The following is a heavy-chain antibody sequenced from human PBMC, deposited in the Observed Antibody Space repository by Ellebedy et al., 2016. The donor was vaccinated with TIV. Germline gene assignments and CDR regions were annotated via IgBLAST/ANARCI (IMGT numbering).Heavy chain of an antibody. CDR3: AKERDEYRSTSFDY. V-gene: IGHV3-30*18. CDR1: GFIFSHYG. J-gene: IGHJ4*02. CDR2: ISHDGSVR. Sequence: GESLKISXAASGFIFSHYGMQWARQAPGKGLEWVAVISHDGSVRLYADSVKGRLTISRDNSRYTLYLQMNNLRAEDSAVYYCAKERDEYRSTSFDYWGQGTLVTVSS. D-gene: IGHD6-6*01.